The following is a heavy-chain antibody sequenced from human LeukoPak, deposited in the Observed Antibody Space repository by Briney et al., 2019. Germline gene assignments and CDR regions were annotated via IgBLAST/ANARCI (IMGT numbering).Heavy chain of an antibody. Sequence: GESLKIFWKGSGYSFTSYWLAWVRQMSGKGLEWMGIIYPGDSDTKYSPSFKGQVTISADKSISTALLHWSSLKASDTAMYYCARQVYSGSYYSPFDYWGQGTLVTVSS. V-gene: IGHV5-51*01. D-gene: IGHD3-10*01. CDR1: GYSFTSYW. CDR2: IYPGDSDT. J-gene: IGHJ4*02. CDR3: ARQVYSGSYYSPFDY.